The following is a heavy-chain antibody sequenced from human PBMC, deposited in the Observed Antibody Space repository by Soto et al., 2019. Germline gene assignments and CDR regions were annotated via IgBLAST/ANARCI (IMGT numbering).Heavy chain of an antibody. J-gene: IGHJ6*01. V-gene: IGHV1-2*02. Sequence: QVQLVQSGAEVKKSGASVKVSCKASGYTFSGYYMHWVRQAPGQGLEWMGWINPNSGVTNYAQNFQGRVIMTRDTSIGTAYMELSRLRHDDTAVYYCARAFRNWYGMDVWGQGTTVTVSS. CDR2: INPNSGVT. D-gene: IGHD1-1*01. CDR3: ARAFRNWYGMDV. CDR1: GYTFSGYY.